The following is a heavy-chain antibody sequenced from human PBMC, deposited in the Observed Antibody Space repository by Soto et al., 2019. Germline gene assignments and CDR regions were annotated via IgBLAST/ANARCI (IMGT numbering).Heavy chain of an antibody. D-gene: IGHD6-13*01. CDR1: GGSISSYY. CDR3: ATAYSRGYYYYYMDV. CDR2: IYYSGST. J-gene: IGHJ6*03. V-gene: IGHV4-59*01. Sequence: SETLSLTCTVSGGSISSYYWSWIRQPPGKGLEWIGYIYYSGSTNYNPSLKSRVTISVDTSKNQFSLKLSSVTAADTAVYYCATAYSRGYYYYYMDVWGKGTTVTVS.